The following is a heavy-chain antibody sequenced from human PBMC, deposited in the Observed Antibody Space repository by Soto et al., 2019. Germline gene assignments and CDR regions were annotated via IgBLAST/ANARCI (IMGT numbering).Heavy chain of an antibody. CDR2: ITDSGGST. Sequence: VSSAASSFTFRSFAMSWVRQAPGKGLEWVSSITDSGGSTDYADSVKGRFTISRDNSRNTLYLQMNSLRADDTAVYYCAKLYWNPRYFDYWGQGTRVTVSS. CDR3: AKLYWNPRYFDY. V-gene: IGHV3-23*01. CDR1: SFTFRSFA. D-gene: IGHD1-1*01. J-gene: IGHJ4*02.